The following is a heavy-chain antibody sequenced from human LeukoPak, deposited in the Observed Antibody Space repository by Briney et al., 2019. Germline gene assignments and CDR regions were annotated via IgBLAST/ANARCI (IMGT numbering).Heavy chain of an antibody. CDR1: GGSISSYY. CDR2: IYYSGST. J-gene: IGHJ3*02. Sequence: TSSETLSLTCTVSGGSISSYYWSWIRQPPGKGLEWIGYIYYSGSTIYNPSLKSRVTVSVDTSKNQFSLKLSSVTAADTAVYFCARALLVEMATKDAFEIWGQGTMVTVSS. CDR3: ARALLVEMATKDAFEI. D-gene: IGHD5-24*01. V-gene: IGHV4-59*01.